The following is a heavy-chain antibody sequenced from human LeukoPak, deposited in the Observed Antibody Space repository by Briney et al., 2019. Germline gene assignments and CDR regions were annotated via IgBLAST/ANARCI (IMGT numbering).Heavy chain of an antibody. Sequence: GGSLSLSCAASGFTVSSNYMSGVRQAQGKGLGWVSVIYSGGRTYYADSVKGRFTISRDNSNNTLYLQMNSLRAEDTAVYCWARDQLGGYCDSTNCYTSFYYWGQGALVTVSS. D-gene: IGHD2-2*02. V-gene: IGHV3-53*01. J-gene: IGHJ4*02. CDR3: ARDQLGGYCDSTNCYTSFYY. CDR1: GFTVSSNY. CDR2: IYSGGRT.